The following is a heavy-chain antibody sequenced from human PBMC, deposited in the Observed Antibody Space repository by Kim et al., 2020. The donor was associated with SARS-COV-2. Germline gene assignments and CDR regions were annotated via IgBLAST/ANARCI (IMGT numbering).Heavy chain of an antibody. V-gene: IGHV4-31*03. J-gene: IGHJ4*02. CDR3: ARDGMYYFDY. D-gene: IGHD1-1*01. CDR1: GGSISSGGYY. Sequence: SETLSLTCTVSGGSISSGGYYWSWIRQHPGKGLEWIGYIYYSGSTYYNPSLKSRVTISVDTSKNQFSLKLSSVTAADTAVYYCARDGMYYFDYWGQGTLVTVSS. CDR2: IYYSGST.